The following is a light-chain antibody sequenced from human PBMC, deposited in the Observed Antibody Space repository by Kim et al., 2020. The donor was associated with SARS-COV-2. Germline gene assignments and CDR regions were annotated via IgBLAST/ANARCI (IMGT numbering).Light chain of an antibody. J-gene: IGKJ2*01. Sequence: GDRVTITFRASDTFVTYLNWYQQKPGKAPKLLIYAASKLQTGVPSRFSGSGYGTHFTLTISSLQPDDFATYYCQQTYRLSSFGPGTKLE. CDR3: QQTYRLSS. V-gene: IGKV1-39*01. CDR2: AAS. CDR1: DTFVTY.